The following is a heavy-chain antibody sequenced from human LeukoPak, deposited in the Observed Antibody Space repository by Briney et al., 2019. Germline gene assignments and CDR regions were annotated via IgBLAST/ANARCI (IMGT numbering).Heavy chain of an antibody. D-gene: IGHD6-19*01. CDR3: ARVKQWLAPFDY. CDR1: GGPISSYY. CDR2: IYYSGST. J-gene: IGHJ4*02. Sequence: PSETLSLTCTVSGGPISSYYWSWIRQPPGKGLEWIGYIYYSGSTNYNPSLKSRVTISVDTSKNQFSLKLSSVTAADTAVYYCARVKQWLAPFDYWGQGTLVTVSS. V-gene: IGHV4-59*01.